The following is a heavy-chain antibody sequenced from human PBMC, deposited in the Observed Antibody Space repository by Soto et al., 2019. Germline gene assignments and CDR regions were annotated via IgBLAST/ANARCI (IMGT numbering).Heavy chain of an antibody. Sequence: QVQLVESGGGVVQPGRSLRLSCAASGFTFSSYGMHWVRQAPGKGLEWVAVISYDGSNKYYADSVKGRFNISRDNSKDTLYLQMNSLRAEDTAVYYCAKRRDWGQGTLVTVSS. CDR1: GFTFSSYG. CDR3: AKRRD. J-gene: IGHJ4*02. V-gene: IGHV3-30*18. CDR2: ISYDGSNK.